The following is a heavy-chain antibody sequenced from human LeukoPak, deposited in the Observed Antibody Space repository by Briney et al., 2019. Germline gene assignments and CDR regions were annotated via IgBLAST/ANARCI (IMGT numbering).Heavy chain of an antibody. Sequence: PGGSLRLSCATSGFSFSSYAMSWVRQAPGKGLEWVSAMSSSDDGRYYAASVRGRFTISRDTSRSTLYLQMNSLRAEDAAVYYCAKAQLGIAAADHFDYWGQGTLVTVSS. V-gene: IGHV3-23*01. CDR2: MSSSDDGR. J-gene: IGHJ4*02. D-gene: IGHD6-13*01. CDR1: GFSFSSYA. CDR3: AKAQLGIAAADHFDY.